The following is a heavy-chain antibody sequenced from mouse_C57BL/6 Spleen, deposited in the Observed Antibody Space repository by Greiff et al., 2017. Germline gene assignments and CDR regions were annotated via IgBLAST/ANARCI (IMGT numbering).Heavy chain of an antibody. J-gene: IGHJ2*01. CDR2: IHPATGCT. Sequence: QVQLKQSGAELVRPGASVTLSCKASGYTFTNYEMPWVKQTPVHGLEWVGTIHPATGCTSYNQKFKGKAILTADKSSSTAYMQLRSLTSDDAAVYYCTRRNYDGSSDYWGQGTTLTVSS. D-gene: IGHD1-1*01. CDR3: TRRNYDGSSDY. V-gene: IGHV1-15*01. CDR1: GYTFTNYE.